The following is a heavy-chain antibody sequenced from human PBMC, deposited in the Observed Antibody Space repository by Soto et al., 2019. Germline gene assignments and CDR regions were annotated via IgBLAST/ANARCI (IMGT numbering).Heavy chain of an antibody. CDR3: APVPAAIGGWFDP. CDR1: GGTFSSYT. V-gene: IGHV1-69*02. CDR2: IIPMLAIP. Sequence: QVQLVQSGAEVKKPGSSVKVSCKASGGTFSSYTITWVRQAPGQGLEWMGRIIPMLAIPHYPQKFQGRVTITADKSTSTAYMEQSSLRSEDTAVYYCAPVPAAIGGWFDPWGQGTLVTVSS. J-gene: IGHJ5*02. D-gene: IGHD2-2*02.